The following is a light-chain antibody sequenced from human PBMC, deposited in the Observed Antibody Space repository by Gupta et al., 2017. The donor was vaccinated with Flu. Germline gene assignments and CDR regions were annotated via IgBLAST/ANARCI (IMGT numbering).Light chain of an antibody. CDR2: GAS. Sequence: ERATLSCRASQSVSTNLVWYQQKPGQAPRLLIYGASTRATGIPVRFSGSGSGTEFTLTISSLQSEDFAVYYCQQYNSWPTWTFGQGTKVEIK. CDR1: QSVSTN. J-gene: IGKJ1*01. V-gene: IGKV3-15*01. CDR3: QQYNSWPTWT.